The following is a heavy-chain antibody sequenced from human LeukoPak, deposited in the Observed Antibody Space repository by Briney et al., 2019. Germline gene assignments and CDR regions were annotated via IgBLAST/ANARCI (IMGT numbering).Heavy chain of an antibody. V-gene: IGHV4-59*01. J-gene: IGHJ4*02. CDR3: ARDVRRRDGYNYAEV. Sequence: SEALSLTCTVSGGSISSYYWSWIRQPPGKGLEWIGYISYSGINNYNPSLKSRVTISVDTSKNHFSLKLTSVTAADTAVYYCARDVRRRDGYNYAEVWGQGTLVTVSS. CDR1: GGSISSYY. CDR2: ISYSGIN. D-gene: IGHD5-24*01.